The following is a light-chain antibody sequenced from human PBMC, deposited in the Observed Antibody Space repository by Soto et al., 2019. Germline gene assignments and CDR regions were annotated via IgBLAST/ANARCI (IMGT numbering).Light chain of an antibody. CDR2: DAS. CDR3: QQYGTSPPLT. Sequence: EIVLTQAPATLSLSPGERATLSCRASQSIGLAIAWYQHKPGQAPRLLIYDASSRATGIPDRFSGSGSATDFTLTISRLEPEDFAVYYCQQYGTSPPLTFGGGTKVDIK. J-gene: IGKJ4*01. CDR1: QSIGLA. V-gene: IGKV3-20*01.